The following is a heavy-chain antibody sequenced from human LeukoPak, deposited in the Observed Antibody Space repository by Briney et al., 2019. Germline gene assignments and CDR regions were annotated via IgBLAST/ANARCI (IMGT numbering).Heavy chain of an antibody. J-gene: IGHJ6*02. CDR3: ATAVAAYYYYGMDV. Sequence: GGSLRHSCAASGFTFSSYAMSWVRQAPGKGLEWVSAISGSGVGGAGTYYADSVKGRFTISRDNSKNTLYLQMNSLRGEDTAVYYCATAVAAYYYYGMDVWGQGTTVTVSS. CDR2: ISGSGVGGAGT. CDR1: GFTFSSYA. V-gene: IGHV3-23*01. D-gene: IGHD2-15*01.